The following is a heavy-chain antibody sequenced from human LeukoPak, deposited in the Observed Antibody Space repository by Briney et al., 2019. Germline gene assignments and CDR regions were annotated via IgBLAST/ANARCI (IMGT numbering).Heavy chain of an antibody. V-gene: IGHV4-59*01. CDR1: GGSISSYY. Sequence: KPSETLSLTCTVSGGSISSYYWSWIQQPPGKGLEWIGYIYYSGSTNYNPSLKSRVTISVDTSKNQFSLKLSSVTAADTAVYYCARGRALRFLEWLFLDYWGQGTLVTVSS. CDR2: IYYSGST. CDR3: ARGRALRFLEWLFLDY. J-gene: IGHJ4*02. D-gene: IGHD3-3*01.